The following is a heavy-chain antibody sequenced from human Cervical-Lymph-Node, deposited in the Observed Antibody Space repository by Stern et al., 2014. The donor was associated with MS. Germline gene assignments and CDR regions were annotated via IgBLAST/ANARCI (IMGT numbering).Heavy chain of an antibody. CDR2: TTPIFGAV. V-gene: IGHV1-69*01. J-gene: IGHJ4*02. CDR3: ATGGSGFFDS. Sequence: VQLVQSGAEVKKPGSSVKVSCKTSGGTFSTYTFSWLRQAPGQGLEWMGGTTPIFGAVKYTQSFQGRVTITADESTSTVDMELSGLRSEDTAVYYCATGGSGFFDSWGQGTLVTVSS. D-gene: IGHD2-15*01. CDR1: GGTFSTYT.